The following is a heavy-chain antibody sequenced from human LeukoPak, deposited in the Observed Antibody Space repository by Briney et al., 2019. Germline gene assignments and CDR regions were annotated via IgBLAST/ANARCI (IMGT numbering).Heavy chain of an antibody. CDR3: ARDRTWWDY. CDR1: GFTFRNYW. J-gene: IGHJ4*02. CDR2: IEQDGSEK. Sequence: GGSLRLSCTASGFTFRNYWMSWVRQAPGKGLEWVANIEQDGSEKNYVDSVKGRFTISRDNAKNLLYLQMKSLRAEDTAVYYCARDRTWWDYWGQGTLVTVSS. D-gene: IGHD2-15*01. V-gene: IGHV3-7*03.